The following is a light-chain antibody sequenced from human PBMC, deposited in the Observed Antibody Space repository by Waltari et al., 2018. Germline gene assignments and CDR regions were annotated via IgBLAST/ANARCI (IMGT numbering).Light chain of an antibody. CDR3: QQYDTPPLT. CDR1: QSVSSNY. V-gene: IGKV3-20*01. Sequence: DIVLTQSPGTLSLSPGERAILSCRASQSVSSNYLAWYQQKPGPAPRLLIYGASSRATGIPDRFSGSGSGTDFTLTISRLEPEDFAVYYCQQYDTPPLTFGGGTRVEIK. J-gene: IGKJ4*01. CDR2: GAS.